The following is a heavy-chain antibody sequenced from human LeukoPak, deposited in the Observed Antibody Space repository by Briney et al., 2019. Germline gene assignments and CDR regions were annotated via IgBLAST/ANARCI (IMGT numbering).Heavy chain of an antibody. CDR1: GFTFNNYA. V-gene: IGHV3-23*01. Sequence: PGGSLRLSCAASGFTFNNYAMNWVRQAPGKGLEWVSSISGGGETTYYADSAKGRFPISRDNSQNTLYLEMNSLRAEDTAVYYCARDYADYVGYFFFDYWGQGTLVTVSS. CDR2: ISGGGETT. D-gene: IGHD4-17*01. J-gene: IGHJ4*02. CDR3: ARDYADYVGYFFFDY.